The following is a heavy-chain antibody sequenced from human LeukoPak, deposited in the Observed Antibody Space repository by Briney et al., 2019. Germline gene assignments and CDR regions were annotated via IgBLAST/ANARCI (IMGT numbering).Heavy chain of an antibody. Sequence: SETLSLTCTVSGGYISTSNYYWGWIRQSPGKGLEWIGNIYYSGSTFYNPSLKSRVSLSIDTSMNQFSLKVNSLTVADTAVYYCAKDSWEVGATSEIDYWGQGTLVTVSS. CDR2: IYYSGST. CDR1: GGYISTSNYY. J-gene: IGHJ4*02. D-gene: IGHD1-26*01. V-gene: IGHV4-39*02. CDR3: AKDSWEVGATSEIDY.